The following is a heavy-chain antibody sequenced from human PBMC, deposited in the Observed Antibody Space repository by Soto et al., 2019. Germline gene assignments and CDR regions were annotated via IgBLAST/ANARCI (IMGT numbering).Heavy chain of an antibody. CDR1: GGSFSSYA. V-gene: IGHV1-69*13. J-gene: IGHJ4*02. Sequence: SVKVSFKASGGSFSSYAISWVRQAPGQGLEWMGGIIPIFGTANYAQKFQGRVTITADESTSTAYMELSSLRSEDAAVYYCARDYDILMGFDYWGQGTLVTVSS. CDR2: IIPIFGTA. CDR3: ARDYDILMGFDY. D-gene: IGHD3-9*01.